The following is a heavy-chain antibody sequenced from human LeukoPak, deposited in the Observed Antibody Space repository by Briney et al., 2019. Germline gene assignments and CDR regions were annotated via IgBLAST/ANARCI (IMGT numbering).Heavy chain of an antibody. Sequence: GGSLRLSCAASGFTFSNYWMHWVRQVPGKGLVWVSRINSDGINTSYADSVKGRFTISRDNAKNTLNLQMNSLRAEDTAVYYCARDLGQYYDTSDNWFDPWGQGTLVTVSS. CDR2: INSDGINT. CDR1: GFTFSNYW. J-gene: IGHJ5*02. CDR3: ARDLGQYYDTSDNWFDP. D-gene: IGHD3-22*01. V-gene: IGHV3-74*01.